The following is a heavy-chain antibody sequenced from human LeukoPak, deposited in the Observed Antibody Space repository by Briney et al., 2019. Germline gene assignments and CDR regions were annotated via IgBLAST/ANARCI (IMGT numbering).Heavy chain of an antibody. CDR2: MSGFNGNT. CDR1: GYAFTTYG. CDR3: ARDGGDYGISNDGFDI. J-gene: IGHJ3*02. D-gene: IGHD4-17*01. V-gene: IGHV1-18*01. Sequence: ASVKVSCKASGYAFTTYGITWVRQAPGQGLEWMGWMSGFNGNTKYSQKSQGRVTMTTDISATTAYMELRSLRSDDTAVYYCARDGGDYGISNDGFDIWGQGTMVTVSS.